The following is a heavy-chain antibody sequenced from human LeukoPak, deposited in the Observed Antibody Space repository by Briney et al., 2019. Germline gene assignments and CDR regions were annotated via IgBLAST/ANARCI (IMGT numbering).Heavy chain of an antibody. CDR2: ISAGAYST. CDR1: AFTFRSYA. D-gene: IGHD4-17*01. V-gene: IGHV3-23*01. Sequence: GGSLRLFCAPSAFTFRSYAMLGVRQAPGKGLEGVSAISAGAYSTYYADSVQGRFTISRDNSKNTLHLQMSGLRAEDTAVYFCARGAYGDYDSWGQGTLVTVSS. J-gene: IGHJ5*01. CDR3: ARGAYGDYDS.